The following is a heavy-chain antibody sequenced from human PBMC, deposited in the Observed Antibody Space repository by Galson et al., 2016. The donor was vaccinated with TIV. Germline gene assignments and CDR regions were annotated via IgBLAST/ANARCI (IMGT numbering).Heavy chain of an antibody. CDR2: IKMDGSTT. J-gene: IGHJ4*02. D-gene: IGHD1-26*01. V-gene: IGHV3-74*01. Sequence: SLRLSCAASGFTFSHFGMHWVRQAPGKGLVWVSRIKMDGSTTNYADSVKGRFTISRDNAKNTLYLQMNNLRAEDTAVYYCARRRYSGTYLEDDWGQGTLVTVSS. CDR1: GFTFSHFG. CDR3: ARRRYSGTYLEDD.